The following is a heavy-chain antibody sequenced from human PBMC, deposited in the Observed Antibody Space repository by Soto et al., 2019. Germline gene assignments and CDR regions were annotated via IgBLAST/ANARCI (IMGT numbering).Heavy chain of an antibody. Sequence: SETLSLTCTVSGGSISSYYWSWIRQPPGKGLEWIGYIYYSGSTNYNPSLKSRVTISVDTSKNQFPLKLSSVTAADTAVYYCARATDYYDSSGFLQGMDVWGQGTTVTVSS. D-gene: IGHD3-22*01. CDR1: GGSISSYY. J-gene: IGHJ6*02. CDR3: ARATDYYDSSGFLQGMDV. V-gene: IGHV4-59*01. CDR2: IYYSGST.